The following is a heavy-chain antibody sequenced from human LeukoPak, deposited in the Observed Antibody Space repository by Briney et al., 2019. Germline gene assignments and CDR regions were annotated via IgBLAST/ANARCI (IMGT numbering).Heavy chain of an antibody. J-gene: IGHJ4*02. V-gene: IGHV1-18*01. CDR1: GYTFTSYG. CDR2: ISAYNGNT. CDR3: AREELSRSFDY. Sequence: EASEKVSCKASGYTFTSYGISWVRQTPGQGLEWMGWISAYNGNTNYAQKLQGRVTMTTDTSTSTAYMELRSLRSDDTAVYYCAREELSRSFDYWGQGTLVTVSS. D-gene: IGHD1-7*01.